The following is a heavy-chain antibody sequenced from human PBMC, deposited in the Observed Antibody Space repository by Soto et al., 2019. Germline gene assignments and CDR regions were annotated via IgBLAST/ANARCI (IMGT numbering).Heavy chain of an antibody. CDR1: GGSISSGGYY. Sequence: SETLSLTCTVSGGSISSGGYYWSWIRQHPGKGLEWIGYIYYSGSTYYNPSLKSRVTISVDTSKNQFSLKLSSVTAADTAVYYCARDPLSTEGRWYYGMDVWGQGTTVTVSS. J-gene: IGHJ6*02. CDR2: IYYSGST. V-gene: IGHV4-31*03. CDR3: ARDPLSTEGRWYYGMDV.